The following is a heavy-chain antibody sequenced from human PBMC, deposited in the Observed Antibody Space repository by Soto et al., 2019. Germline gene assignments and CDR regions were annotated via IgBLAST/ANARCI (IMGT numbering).Heavy chain of an antibody. V-gene: IGHV4-61*01. CDR2: IYYSGST. CDR3: ARGIEGWYQGRYYYGMDV. Sequence: QVQLQESGPGLVKPSETLSLTCTVSGGSVSSGSYYWSWIRQPPGKGLEWFGYIYYSGSTNYNPSPKSRVTIPVDTSKNQCSLKLSSVTAADTAVYYCARGIEGWYQGRYYYGMDVWGQGTTVTVSS. CDR1: GGSVSSGSYY. J-gene: IGHJ6*02. D-gene: IGHD6-19*01.